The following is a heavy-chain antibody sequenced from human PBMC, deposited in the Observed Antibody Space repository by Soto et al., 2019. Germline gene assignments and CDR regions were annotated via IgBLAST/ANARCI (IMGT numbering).Heavy chain of an antibody. Sequence: ASETLSLTCTVSGGSISSGDYYWSWIRQPPGKGLEWIGYIYYSGSTYYNPSLKSRVTISVDTSKNQFSLKLSSVTAADTAVYYCARDLSGVGAAYNFDYWGQGTLVTVSS. D-gene: IGHD1-26*01. CDR3: ARDLSGVGAAYNFDY. CDR2: IYYSGST. CDR1: GGSISSGDYY. V-gene: IGHV4-30-4*01. J-gene: IGHJ4*02.